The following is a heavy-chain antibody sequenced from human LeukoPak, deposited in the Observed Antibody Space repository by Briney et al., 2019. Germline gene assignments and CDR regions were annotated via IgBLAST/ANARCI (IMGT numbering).Heavy chain of an antibody. V-gene: IGHV1-2*02. J-gene: IGHJ1*01. CDR1: GYTFTGYY. CDR2: INPNSGGT. CDR3: ARGTSASSTSCFDGYFQH. D-gene: IGHD2-2*01. Sequence: ASVKVSCKASGYTFTGYYMHWVPQAPGQGLEWMGWINPNSGGTNYAQKFQGRVTMTRDTSISTAYMELSRLRSDDTAVYYCARGTSASSTSCFDGYFQHWGQGTLVTVSS.